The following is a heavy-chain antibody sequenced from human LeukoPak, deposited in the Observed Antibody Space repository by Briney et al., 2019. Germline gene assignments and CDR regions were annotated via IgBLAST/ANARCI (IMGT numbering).Heavy chain of an antibody. CDR3: ARVGPLGSAFDI. J-gene: IGHJ3*02. CDR1: GYTFAGYY. CDR2: INPNSGGT. V-gene: IGHV1-2*02. Sequence: ASVKVSCKASGYTFAGYYMHWVRQAPGQGLEWMGWINPNSGGTNYALKFQGRVTMTRDTSISTAYMELSRLRSDDTAVYYCARVGPLGSAFDIWGQGTMVTVSS. D-gene: IGHD7-27*01.